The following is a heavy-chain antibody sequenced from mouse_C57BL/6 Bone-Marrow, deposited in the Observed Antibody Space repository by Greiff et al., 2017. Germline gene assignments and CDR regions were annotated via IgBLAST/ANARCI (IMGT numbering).Heavy chain of an antibody. CDR2: IDPEDGDT. CDR3: TTRAITTVPYYFDY. V-gene: IGHV14-1*01. Sequence: EVQLQQSGAELVRPGASVKLSCTASGFNIKDYYMHWVKQRPEQGLEWIGRIDPEDGDTEYAPKFQGKATMTADPSSNAAYLQLSSLTSEDTAFYYCTTRAITTVPYYFDYWGQGTTLTVSS. J-gene: IGHJ2*01. CDR1: GFNIKDYY. D-gene: IGHD1-1*01.